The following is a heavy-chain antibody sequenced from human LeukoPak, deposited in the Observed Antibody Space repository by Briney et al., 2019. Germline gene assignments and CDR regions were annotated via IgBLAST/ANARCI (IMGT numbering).Heavy chain of an antibody. V-gene: IGHV4-59*01. J-gene: IGHJ6*03. CDR3: ARTMEGYCSGGSCYQYSYYMDV. CDR2: IYYTGNT. Sequence: ASETLSLTCTVSGGSISSYYWSWIRQPPGKGLEWIGSIYYTGNTYYNASLKSRVTISIDTSKNQISLRLTSVTAADTAVYYCARTMEGYCSGGSCYQYSYYMDVWGKGTTVTVSS. CDR1: GGSISSYY. D-gene: IGHD2-15*01.